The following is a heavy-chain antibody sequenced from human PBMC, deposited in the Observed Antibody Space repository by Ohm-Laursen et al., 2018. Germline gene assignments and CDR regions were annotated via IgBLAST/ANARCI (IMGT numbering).Heavy chain of an antibody. J-gene: IGHJ4*02. CDR2: INSDGSRT. Sequence: SLRLSCSASGFTFSDYYMSWIRHAPGKGLLWVSRINSDGSRTSYADSVKGRFTISRDNAKNTLYLQMNSLRAEDTAVYYCARVVFGGYYDYWGQGTLVTVSS. CDR1: GFTFSDYY. CDR3: ARVVFGGYYDY. V-gene: IGHV3-74*01. D-gene: IGHD2-15*01.